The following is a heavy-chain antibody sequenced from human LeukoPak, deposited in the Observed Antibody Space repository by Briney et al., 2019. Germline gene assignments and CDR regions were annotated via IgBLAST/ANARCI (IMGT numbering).Heavy chain of an antibody. D-gene: IGHD6-19*01. CDR3: AKDGRGYIAVAGY. CDR1: GFTFSSYA. Sequence: PGGSLRLSCAASGFTFSSYAMSWVRQAPGKGLEWVSAISGSGDTTYYADSVKGRFTISRDNSKNTLYLQMNSLRAEDTAVYFCAKDGRGYIAVAGYWGQGTLVTVSS. CDR2: ISGSGDTT. V-gene: IGHV3-23*01. J-gene: IGHJ4*02.